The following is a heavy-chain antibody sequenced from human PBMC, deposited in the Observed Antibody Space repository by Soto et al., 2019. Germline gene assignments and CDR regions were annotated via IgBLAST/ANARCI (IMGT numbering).Heavy chain of an antibody. D-gene: IGHD2-2*01. J-gene: IGHJ4*02. CDR1: GFAFNNYG. Sequence: GSLRLSCTVSGFAFNNYGINWVRQAPGKGLEWVSSISKSDYTYYSDSVKGRFTISRDNAKNSVSLRMNTLRVEDTAVYYCAREDSIIIPAVSDFWGQGTLVTVSS. CDR2: ISKSDYT. CDR3: AREDSIIIPAVSDF. V-gene: IGHV3-21*01.